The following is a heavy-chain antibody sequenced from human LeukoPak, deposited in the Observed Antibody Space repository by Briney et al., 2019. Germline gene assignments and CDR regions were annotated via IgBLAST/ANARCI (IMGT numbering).Heavy chain of an antibody. Sequence: PSETLSLTCTVSGGSISSSSYYWGWIRQPPGKGLEWIGSIYYSGSTYYNPSLKSRVTISVDTSKNQFSLKLSSVTAADTAVYYCARDLGAVADPYYFDYWGQGTLVTVSS. CDR3: ARDLGAVADPYYFDY. D-gene: IGHD6-19*01. J-gene: IGHJ4*02. V-gene: IGHV4-39*07. CDR2: IYYSGST. CDR1: GGSISSSSYY.